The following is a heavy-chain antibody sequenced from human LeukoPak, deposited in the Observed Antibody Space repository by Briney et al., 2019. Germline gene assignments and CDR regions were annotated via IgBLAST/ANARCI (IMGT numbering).Heavy chain of an antibody. CDR2: IYHSGST. D-gene: IGHD2-2*01. Sequence: SETLSLTCAVSGYSISSGYYWGWIRQPPGKGLEWIGSIYHSGSTYYNPSLKSRVTISVDTSKNQFSLKLSSVTAADTAVYYCARHLGYCSRTSCYNPKFDYWGQGTLVTVSS. CDR3: ARHLGYCSRTSCYNPKFDY. V-gene: IGHV4-38-2*01. J-gene: IGHJ4*02. CDR1: GYSISSGYY.